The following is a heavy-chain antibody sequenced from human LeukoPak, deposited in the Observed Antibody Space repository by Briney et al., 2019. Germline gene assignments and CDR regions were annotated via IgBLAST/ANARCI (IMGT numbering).Heavy chain of an antibody. CDR1: GYTFTGHY. D-gene: IGHD4-23*01. J-gene: IGHJ4*02. Sequence: ASVKVSCKASGYTFTGHYMHWVRQAPGQGLEWMGWINPNSGGTNYAQKFQGRVTMTRDTAISTAYMELSRLRSDDTAVYYCARDLLRWPGDYWGQGTLVTVSS. CDR2: INPNSGGT. V-gene: IGHV1-2*02. CDR3: ARDLLRWPGDY.